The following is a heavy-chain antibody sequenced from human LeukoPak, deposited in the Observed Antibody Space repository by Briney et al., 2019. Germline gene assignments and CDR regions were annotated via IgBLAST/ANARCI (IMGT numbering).Heavy chain of an antibody. J-gene: IGHJ4*02. D-gene: IGHD6-19*01. CDR3: ARHKYSSVWEPFDF. CDR1: GGSISSYC. V-gene: IGHV4-59*08. Sequence: SETLSLTCTVSGGSISSYCWSWIRQPPGKGLEWTGNIDYTGSTNYNPSLKSRVTISVDTSKSQFSLKLSSVTAADTAVYYCARHKYSSVWEPFDFWGQGTLVTVSS. CDR2: IDYTGST.